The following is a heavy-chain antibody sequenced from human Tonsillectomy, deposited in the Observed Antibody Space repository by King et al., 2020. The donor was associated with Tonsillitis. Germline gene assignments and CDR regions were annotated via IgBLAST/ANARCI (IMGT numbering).Heavy chain of an antibody. CDR3: AKDKGADYYDRGKGAFDV. CDR2: ISSRSSNI. Sequence: VQLVESGGGLVKPGGSLRLSCATSGFTFSNYDMNWVRQAPGKGLEWVSAISSRSSNIKYSDSVKGRFTISRENAKQSLHLQMNSLRAEETAVYYCAKDKGADYYDRGKGAFDVWGQGTVVTVSS. D-gene: IGHD3-22*01. CDR1: GFTFSNYD. J-gene: IGHJ3*01. V-gene: IGHV3-21*01.